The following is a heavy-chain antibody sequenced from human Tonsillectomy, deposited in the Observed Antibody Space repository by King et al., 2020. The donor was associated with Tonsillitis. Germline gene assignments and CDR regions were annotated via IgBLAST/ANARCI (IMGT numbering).Heavy chain of an antibody. CDR1: GYTFTGYY. Sequence: VQLVESGAEVKKPGASVKVSSKASGYTFTGYYMHWVRQAPGQGLEWMGWINPNSGGTNYAQKFQGRVTMTRDTSISTAYMELSRLRSDDTAVYYCAGLHYYDSSGYYPHDAFDIWGQGTMVTVSS. CDR2: INPNSGGT. CDR3: AGLHYYDSSGYYPHDAFDI. J-gene: IGHJ3*02. D-gene: IGHD3-22*01. V-gene: IGHV1-2*02.